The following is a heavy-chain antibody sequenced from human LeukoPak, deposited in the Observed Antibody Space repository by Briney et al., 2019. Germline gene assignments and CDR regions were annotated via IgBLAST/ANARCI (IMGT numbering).Heavy chain of an antibody. CDR3: ARSYDFWSDYYFVY. V-gene: IGHV4-59*01. CDR2: IYYSGST. D-gene: IGHD3-3*01. Sequence: SETLSLTRTVSGGSISSYYWNWIRQPPGKGLEWIGYIYYSGSTNYNPSLKSRVTMSVDTSKNQFSLNLSSVTAADTAVYYCARSYDFWSDYYFVYWGQGTLVTVSS. J-gene: IGHJ4*02. CDR1: GGSISSYY.